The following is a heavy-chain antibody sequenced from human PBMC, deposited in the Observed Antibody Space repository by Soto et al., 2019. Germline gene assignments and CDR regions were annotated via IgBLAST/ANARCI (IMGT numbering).Heavy chain of an antibody. Sequence: ASVKVSCKASGYTFTSYGISWVRQAPGQGLEWMGWISAYNGNTNNAQQLQDRVTMTTDTSTSTAYMELRSLRSDDTAVYYCARQGLYSSSHYYMDVWGKGTTVTVSS. CDR2: ISAYNGNT. J-gene: IGHJ6*03. CDR3: ARQGLYSSSHYYMDV. V-gene: IGHV1-18*01. D-gene: IGHD6-6*01. CDR1: GYTFTSYG.